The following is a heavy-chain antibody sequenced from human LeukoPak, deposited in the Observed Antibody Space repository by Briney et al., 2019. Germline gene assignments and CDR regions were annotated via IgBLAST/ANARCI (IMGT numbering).Heavy chain of an antibody. D-gene: IGHD6-6*01. Sequence: PGRSLRLSCAASGFTFSSYDMHWVRQAPGKGLEWVAVIWYDGSNKYYADSVKGRFTISRDNSKNTLYLQMNSLRAEDTAVYYCTTEGSSSRIFDYWGQGTLVTVSS. CDR3: TTEGSSSRIFDY. V-gene: IGHV3-33*01. J-gene: IGHJ4*02. CDR2: IWYDGSNK. CDR1: GFTFSSYD.